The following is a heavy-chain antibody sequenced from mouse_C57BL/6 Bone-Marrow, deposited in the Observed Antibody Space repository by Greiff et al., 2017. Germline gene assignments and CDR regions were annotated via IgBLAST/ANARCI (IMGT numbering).Heavy chain of an antibody. Sequence: QVPVNQPGAELVKPGASVKLSCKASGYTFTSYWMPWVKQRPGQGLALIGEIDPSDSSTNYNQTFKGKATLTVDPSSSTAYMQLSSLTSEDSAVYYCARPYGNWFAYWGQGTLVTVSA. V-gene: IGHV1-50*01. CDR1: GYTFTSYW. J-gene: IGHJ3*01. D-gene: IGHD2-1*01. CDR3: ARPYGNWFAY. CDR2: IDPSDSST.